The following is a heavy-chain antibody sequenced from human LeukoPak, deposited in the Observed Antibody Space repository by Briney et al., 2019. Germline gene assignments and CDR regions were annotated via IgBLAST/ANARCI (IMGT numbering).Heavy chain of an antibody. V-gene: IGHV3-21*01. CDR1: GFTFSSYS. J-gene: IGHJ4*02. CDR3: ARGPRTVAGPFDY. D-gene: IGHD6-19*01. CDR2: ISSSSSYI. Sequence: GGSLRLSCAASGFTFSSYSMNWVRQAPGKGLEWVSSISSSSSYIYYADSVKGRFTISRDNAKNSLYLQMNSLRAEDTAVYYCARGPRTVAGPFDYWGQGTLVTVSS.